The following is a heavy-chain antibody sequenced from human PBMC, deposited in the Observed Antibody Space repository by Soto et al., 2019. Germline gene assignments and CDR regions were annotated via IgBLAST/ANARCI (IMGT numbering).Heavy chain of an antibody. Sequence: GGSLRLSCAASGFAFGSYWMHWVRQAPGKGLVWVSRISQDGTIATQADSVKGRFTISRDNAKNTLYPQMNSLRADDTAVYYCLRDQRHWNEFADQWGQGTLVTVSS. CDR2: ISQDGTIA. V-gene: IGHV3-74*01. CDR1: GFAFGSYW. D-gene: IGHD1-1*01. CDR3: LRDQRHWNEFADQ. J-gene: IGHJ4*02.